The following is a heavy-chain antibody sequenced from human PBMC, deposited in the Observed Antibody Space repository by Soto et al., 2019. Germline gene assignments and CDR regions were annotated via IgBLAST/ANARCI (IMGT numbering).Heavy chain of an antibody. CDR1: GYTFTSYG. D-gene: IGHD2-2*01. CDR3: ARDVLRCCSSTSCSWFDP. J-gene: IGHJ5*02. Sequence: ASVKVSCKASGYTFTSYGISWVRQAPGQGLEWMGWISAYNGNTNYAQKLQGRVTMTTDTSTSTAYMELRSLRSDDTAVYYCARDVLRCCSSTSCSWFDPWGQGTLVTVSS. CDR2: ISAYNGNT. V-gene: IGHV1-18*01.